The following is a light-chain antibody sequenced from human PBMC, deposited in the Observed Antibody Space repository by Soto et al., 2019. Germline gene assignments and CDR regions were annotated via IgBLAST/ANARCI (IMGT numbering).Light chain of an antibody. Sequence: SALTQPASVSGSPGQSITISCSGTSSDIGSYNLVSWYQLHPGKVPKLIIYEDTKRPSGISSRFSGSESGITAFLTISGLQAEDEADYYCCSYAGSSTYVFGTGTKVTVL. J-gene: IGLJ1*01. V-gene: IGLV2-23*01. CDR3: CSYAGSSTYV. CDR2: EDT. CDR1: SSDIGSYNL.